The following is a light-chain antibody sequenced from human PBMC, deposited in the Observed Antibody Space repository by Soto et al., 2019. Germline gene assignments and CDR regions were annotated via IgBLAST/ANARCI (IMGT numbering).Light chain of an antibody. V-gene: IGLV2-14*01. CDR2: EVG. J-gene: IGLJ1*01. CDR1: SSDVGGYNY. CDR3: NSYTSSSTYV. Sequence: QSALTQPASVSGSPGQSITISCTGTSSDVGGYNYVSWYQHHPGKAPKLMIYEVGNRPTGVSNRFSGSKSGNTAFLTISGLQSEDEADYYCNSYTSSSTYVFGTGTKLTVL.